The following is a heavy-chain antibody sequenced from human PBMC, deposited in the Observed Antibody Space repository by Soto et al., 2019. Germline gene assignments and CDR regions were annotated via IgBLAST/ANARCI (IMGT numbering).Heavy chain of an antibody. V-gene: IGHV4-34*01. CDR2: INPSGST. D-gene: IGHD2-8*01. CDR1: GGSFSGYY. Sequence: SETLSLTCAVYGGSFSGYYWSWIRQPPGKGLEWIGEINPSGSTNYNPSLKSRVTISVDTSKNQFSLKLSSVTAADTAVYYCARGGWGCTNGVCSPRYYYYYYGMGVWGQGTTVTVSS. CDR3: ARGGWGCTNGVCSPRYYYYYYGMGV. J-gene: IGHJ6*02.